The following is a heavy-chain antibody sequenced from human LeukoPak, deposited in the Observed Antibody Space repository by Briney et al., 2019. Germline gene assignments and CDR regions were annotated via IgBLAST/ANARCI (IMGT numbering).Heavy chain of an antibody. Sequence: SDTLSLTSTVSGGSIISSTSYWGWIRQSPGKGLEWIGTIYYSGSTYYNPSLKSRVTISLDMSKNQFSLKLNSVTAADTALYYCMRHVSPSREFDYWGQGTLVTVSS. CDR2: IYYSGST. J-gene: IGHJ4*02. CDR1: GGSIISSTSY. D-gene: IGHD5/OR15-5a*01. V-gene: IGHV4-39*01. CDR3: MRHVSPSREFDY.